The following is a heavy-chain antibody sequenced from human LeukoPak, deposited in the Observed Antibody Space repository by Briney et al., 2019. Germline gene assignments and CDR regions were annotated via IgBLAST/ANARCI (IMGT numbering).Heavy chain of an antibody. CDR2: IIPIFGTA. V-gene: IGHV1-69*01. CDR3: ARGVPYSNYAHDDYYYYMDV. D-gene: IGHD4-11*01. CDR1: GGTFSSYA. J-gene: IGHJ6*03. Sequence: VASVKVSCKASGGTFSSYAISCVRQAPGQGLEWMGGIIPIFGTANYAQKFQGRVTITADESTSTAYMELSSLRSEDTAVYYCARGVPYSNYAHDDYYYYMDVWGKGTTVTVSS.